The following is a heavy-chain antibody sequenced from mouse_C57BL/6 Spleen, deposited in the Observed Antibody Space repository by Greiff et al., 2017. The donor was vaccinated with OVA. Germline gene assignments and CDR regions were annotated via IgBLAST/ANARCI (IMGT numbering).Heavy chain of an antibody. CDR3: ARGGYDDYDEGFDY. Sequence: VKLQQPGAELVRPGSSVKLSCKASGYTFTSYWMDWVKQRPGQGLEWIGNIYPSDSETHYNQKFKDKATLTVDKSSSTAYMQLSSLTSEDSAVYYCARGGYDDYDEGFDYWGQGTTLTVSS. J-gene: IGHJ2*01. V-gene: IGHV1-61*01. CDR1: GYTFTSYW. CDR2: IYPSDSET. D-gene: IGHD2-4*01.